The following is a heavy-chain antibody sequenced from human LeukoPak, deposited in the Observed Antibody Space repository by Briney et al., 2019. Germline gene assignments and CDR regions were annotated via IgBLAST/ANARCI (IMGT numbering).Heavy chain of an antibody. CDR1: GYTFTSYG. V-gene: IGHV1-18*01. CDR2: ISAYNGNT. CDR3: ARDFWSGYHTANWFDP. Sequence: ASVKVSCKASGYTFTSYGISWVRQAPGQGLEWMGWISAYNGNTNYAQKLQGRVTMTTDSSTSTAYMELRSLRSDDTAVYYCARDFWSGYHTANWFDPWGQGTLVTVSS. D-gene: IGHD3-3*01. J-gene: IGHJ5*02.